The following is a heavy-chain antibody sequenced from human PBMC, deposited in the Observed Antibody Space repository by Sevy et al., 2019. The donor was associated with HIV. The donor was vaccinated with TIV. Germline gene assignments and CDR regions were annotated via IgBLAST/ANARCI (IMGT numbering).Heavy chain of an antibody. V-gene: IGHV3-23*01. CDR1: GFTLSNYA. Sequence: GGSLRLSCRSSGFTLSNYAMTWVRQTPGKGLEWVSSISHTGENTYFADSVKGRFSISRDDFANTLYLQMNGLWGEDRALNFCAARKVGDFWGSSGSVRGPWAGGPLFDYWGQGILVTVSS. J-gene: IGHJ4*02. CDR2: ISHTGENT. CDR3: AARKVGDFWGSSGSVRGPWAGGPLFDY. D-gene: IGHD3-3*01.